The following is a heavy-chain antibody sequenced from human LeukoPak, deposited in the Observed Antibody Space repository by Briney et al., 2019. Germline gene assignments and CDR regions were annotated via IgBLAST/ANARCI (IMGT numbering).Heavy chain of an antibody. CDR3: ARVRGSSWHYYFDY. CDR2: ISAYNGNT. V-gene: IGHV1-18*01. D-gene: IGHD6-13*01. Sequence: GASVKLSCKAAGYTFTSYGISWVRQAPGQGLERMGWISAYNGNTKYAQKIQGRVTVTTDTSKSTAYMELRSLRSDDTAVYYCARVRGSSWHYYFDYWGQGTLVTVSS. J-gene: IGHJ4*02. CDR1: GYTFTSYG.